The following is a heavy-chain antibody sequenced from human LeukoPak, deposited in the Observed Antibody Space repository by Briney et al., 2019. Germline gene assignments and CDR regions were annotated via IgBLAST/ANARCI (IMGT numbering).Heavy chain of an antibody. CDR1: GYTFTDYY. D-gene: IGHD3-10*01. V-gene: IGHV1-2*02. CDR3: ATLWFGEYGDGFDI. J-gene: IGHJ4*02. CDR2: INPNTGGT. Sequence: ASVKVSCKASGYTFTDYYMHWVRQAPGQGLEWMGWINPNTGGTNYAQKFQGRVTMIRDASISTAYMELRRLSPDDTAVYYCATLWFGEYGDGFDIWGQGTLVTVSS.